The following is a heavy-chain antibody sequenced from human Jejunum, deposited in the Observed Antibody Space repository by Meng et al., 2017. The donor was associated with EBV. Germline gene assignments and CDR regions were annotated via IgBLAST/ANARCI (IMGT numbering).Heavy chain of an antibody. V-gene: IGHV4-4*02. CDR3: ASIHPSIDS. CDR2: IYHSGST. CDR1: RGSIFSRNW. Sequence: LKEWGPGVVKPSGPLSLPCAVSRGSIFSRNWWTWVRQPPGKGLEWIGEIYHSGSTNYNPSLKSRITMSLDKSKNQFSLKLRSVTAADTAVYYCASIHPSIDSWGPGTLVTVSS. D-gene: IGHD2-21*01. J-gene: IGHJ4*02.